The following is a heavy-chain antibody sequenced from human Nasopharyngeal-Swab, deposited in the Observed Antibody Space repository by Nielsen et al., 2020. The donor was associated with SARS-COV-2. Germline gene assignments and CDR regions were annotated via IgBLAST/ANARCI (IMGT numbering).Heavy chain of an antibody. V-gene: IGHV1-69*13. J-gene: IGHJ4*02. D-gene: IGHD6-6*01. CDR2: IIPMFGTA. Sequence: SVKVSCKASGGTFSSYKISWVRQAPGQGLEWMGGIIPMFGTANYAQKFQGRVTITADESTSTAYMELSSLISEDTAVYYCARDKSAALTPRSQYCFDYWGQGTLVTVSS. CDR1: GGTFSSYK. CDR3: ARDKSAALTPRSQYCFDY.